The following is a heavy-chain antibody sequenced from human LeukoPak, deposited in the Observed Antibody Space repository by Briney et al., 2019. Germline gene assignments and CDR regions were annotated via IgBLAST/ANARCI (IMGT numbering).Heavy chain of an antibody. CDR2: INPSGGST. CDR1: GYTFTSYY. CDR3: ARVSRKSSIAARYYFDY. V-gene: IGHV1-46*01. D-gene: IGHD6-6*01. J-gene: IGHJ4*02. Sequence: ASVKVSCKASGYTFTSYYMHWVRQAPGQGLEWMGIINPSGGSTSYAQKFQGRVTMTRDTSTSTVYMELSSLRSGDTAVYYCARVSRKSSIAARYYFDYWGQGTLVTVSS.